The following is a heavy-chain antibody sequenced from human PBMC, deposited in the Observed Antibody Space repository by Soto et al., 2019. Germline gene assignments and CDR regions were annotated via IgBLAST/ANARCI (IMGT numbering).Heavy chain of an antibody. Sequence: GGSLRLSCAASGFIFNSYGMHWVRQAQGKGLEWVAVISYDGSNKYYADSVKGRFNISRDNSKNTLYLQMTSLRAGDTAVYYCTKGLIGRRSTRDWFDPWGRGTLVTVSS. CDR1: GFIFNSYG. J-gene: IGHJ5*02. CDR3: TKGLIGRRSTRDWFDP. CDR2: ISYDGSNK. V-gene: IGHV3-30*18. D-gene: IGHD6-13*01.